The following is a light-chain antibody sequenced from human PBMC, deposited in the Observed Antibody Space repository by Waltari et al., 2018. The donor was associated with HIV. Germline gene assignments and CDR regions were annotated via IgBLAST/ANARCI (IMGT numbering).Light chain of an antibody. CDR3: QSFDSSLNAYV. CDR2: ANS. J-gene: IGLJ1*01. CDR1: SANIGANFD. Sequence: QSVLTQAPSVSGAPGQRVTISCTGSSANIGANFDVHWYQLLPGSSPKLLSFANSNRPSGVPDRFSGSKSGTSASLAITGLHPEDEAEYYCQSFDSSLNAYVFGTGTTVIVL. V-gene: IGLV1-40*01.